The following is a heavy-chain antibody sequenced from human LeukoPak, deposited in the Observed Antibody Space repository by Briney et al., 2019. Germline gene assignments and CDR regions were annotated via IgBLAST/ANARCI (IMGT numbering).Heavy chain of an antibody. V-gene: IGHV3-21*01. CDR3: ATLFVGPFDP. CDR2: ISSSSSYI. Sequence: PGGSLRLSCAASGFTFSSYSMNWVRQAPGKGLEWVSSISSSSSYIYYADSVKGRFTISRDNAKNSLYLQMNSLRAEDTAVCYCATLFVGPFDPWGQGTLVTVSS. CDR1: GFTFSSYS. D-gene: IGHD2-15*01. J-gene: IGHJ5*02.